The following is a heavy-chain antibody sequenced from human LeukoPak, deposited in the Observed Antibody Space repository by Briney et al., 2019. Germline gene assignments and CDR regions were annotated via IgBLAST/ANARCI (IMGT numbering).Heavy chain of an antibody. D-gene: IGHD3-10*01. Sequence: PSETLSLTCAVYGGSFSGYYWSWIRQPPGKGLEWIGEINHSGSTNYNPSLKSRVTISVDTSKNQFSLKLSFVTAADTAVYYCARGLSPRINMVRGVRPPFRGVFDYWGQGTLVTVSS. CDR2: INHSGST. J-gene: IGHJ4*02. V-gene: IGHV4-34*01. CDR3: ARGLSPRINMVRGVRPPFRGVFDY. CDR1: GGSFSGYY.